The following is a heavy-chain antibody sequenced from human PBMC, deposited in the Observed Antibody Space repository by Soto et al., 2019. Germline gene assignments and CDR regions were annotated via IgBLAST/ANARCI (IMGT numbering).Heavy chain of an antibody. J-gene: IGHJ4*02. Sequence: ASVKVSCKASGYTFTSYAIHWVRQAPAQRLEWMGWINAGNGNTKYSQKFQGRVTITRDTSASTAYMELSSLRSEDTAVYYCARAHDYGDYLSRWGQGTLVTVSS. V-gene: IGHV1-3*01. D-gene: IGHD4-17*01. CDR3: ARAHDYGDYLSR. CDR2: INAGNGNT. CDR1: GYTFTSYA.